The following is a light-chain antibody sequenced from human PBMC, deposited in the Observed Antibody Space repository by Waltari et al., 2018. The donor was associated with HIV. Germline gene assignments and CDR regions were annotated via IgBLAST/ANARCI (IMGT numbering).Light chain of an antibody. J-gene: IGLJ2*01. CDR1: SSNIGNNR. CDR3: GTWDNRLSAVV. Sequence: QSVLTQPPSVSAAPGQKVTISCSGSSSNIGNNRVYWYQQLPGTAPKVIIYANNSGPVGIPDRFSGSYSGTSATLGITGLQTGDEAAYYCGTWDNRLSAVVFGGGTKLTVL. CDR2: ANN. V-gene: IGLV1-51*01.